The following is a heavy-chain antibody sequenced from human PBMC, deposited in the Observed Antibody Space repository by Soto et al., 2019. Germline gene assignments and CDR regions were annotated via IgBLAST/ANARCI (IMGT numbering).Heavy chain of an antibody. CDR3: ARDRGYSYGDDAFDI. J-gene: IGHJ3*02. D-gene: IGHD5-18*01. CDR2: INDSGNT. CDR1: GGSMTTGGYY. V-gene: IGHV4-31*03. Sequence: SETLSLTCTVSGGSMTTGGYYWSWSRQHPGKGLEWIGYINDSGNTIYNPSLRSRVSISVDTSKNQFSLRLNSVTAADTAVYYCARDRGYSYGDDAFDIWGQGTLVTVSS.